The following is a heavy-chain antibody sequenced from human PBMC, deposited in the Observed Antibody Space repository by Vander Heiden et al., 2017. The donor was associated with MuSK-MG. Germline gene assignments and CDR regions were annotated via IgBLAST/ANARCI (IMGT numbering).Heavy chain of an antibody. V-gene: IGHV1-3*01. Sequence: QVQLVPSGAEVKKPGASVKVSCKASGYTFTSSAMHWVRQAPGQRLEWMGWINAGNGNTNYSQKFQGRVTITRDTSASTAYMELSSLRSEYTAVYYCARCGSGKAFDIWGQGTMVTVSS. CDR2: INAGNGNT. J-gene: IGHJ3*02. CDR3: ARCGSGKAFDI. CDR1: GYTFTSSA. D-gene: IGHD6-19*01.